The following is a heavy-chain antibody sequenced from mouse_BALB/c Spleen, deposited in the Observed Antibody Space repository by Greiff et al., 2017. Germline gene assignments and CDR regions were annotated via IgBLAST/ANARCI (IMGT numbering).Heavy chain of an antibody. CDR3: ARSGEVRLWFAY. CDR1: GYSFTSYW. V-gene: IGHV1S127*01. D-gene: IGHD2-14*01. Sequence: VQLQQSGPQLVRPGASVKISCKASGYSFTSYWMHWVKQRPGQGLEWIGMIDPSDSETRLNQKFKDKATLTVDKSSSTAYMQLSSPTSEDSAVYYCARSGEVRLWFAYWGQGTLVTVSA. J-gene: IGHJ3*01. CDR2: IDPSDSET.